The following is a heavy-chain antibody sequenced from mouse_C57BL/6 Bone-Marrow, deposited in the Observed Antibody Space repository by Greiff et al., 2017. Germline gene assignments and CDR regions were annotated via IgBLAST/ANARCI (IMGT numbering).Heavy chain of an antibody. V-gene: IGHV1-5*01. CDR1: GYTFTSYW. CDR2: IYPGNSDT. CDR3: TRRDYCGSSAFAY. D-gene: IGHD1-1*01. J-gene: IGHJ3*01. Sequence: VQLQQSGTVLARPGASVKMSCKTSGYTFTSYWMHWVKQRPGQGLEWIGAIYPGNSDTSYNQKFKGKAKLTAVTSASTAYMELSSLTTEDSAVYYCTRRDYCGSSAFAYWGQGTLVTVSA.